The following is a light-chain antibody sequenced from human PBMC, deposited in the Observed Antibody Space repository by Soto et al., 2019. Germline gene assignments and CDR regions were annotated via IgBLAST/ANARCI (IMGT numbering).Light chain of an antibody. Sequence: EIVLTQSPATLSLSPVERATLSCMASQSVSSYLAWYQQKPGQAPWLLIYDASNRATGIPARFSGSGSGTDFTLTIRSLEPEDFAVYYCQQRSNWPPINCGKGTRREIK. CDR1: QSVSSY. J-gene: IGKJ5*01. CDR3: QQRSNWPPIN. V-gene: IGKV3-11*01. CDR2: DAS.